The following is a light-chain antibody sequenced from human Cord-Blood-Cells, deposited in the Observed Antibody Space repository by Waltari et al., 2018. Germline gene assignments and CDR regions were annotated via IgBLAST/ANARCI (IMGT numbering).Light chain of an antibody. V-gene: IGLV2-14*01. J-gene: IGLJ2*01. Sequence: QSALTQPASVSGSPGQSITISCTGTRSDVGGYNYVSWYQQQPGKAPKFMIYDVSNRPSGVSNRFAGSKSGNTASLTISGLQAEDEADYYCSSYTSSSTVVFGGGTKLTVL. CDR2: DVS. CDR1: RSDVGGYNY. CDR3: SSYTSSSTVV.